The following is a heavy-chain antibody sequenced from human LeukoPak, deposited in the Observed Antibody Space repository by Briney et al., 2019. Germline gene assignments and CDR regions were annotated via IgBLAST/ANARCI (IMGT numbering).Heavy chain of an antibody. CDR3: ARTHCSGGSCYYYFDY. CDR2: INHSGST. J-gene: IGHJ4*02. D-gene: IGHD2-15*01. V-gene: IGHV4-34*01. CDR1: GGSFSGYY. Sequence: SETLSLTCAVYGGSFSGYYWSWIRQPPGKGLEWIGEINHSGSTNYHPSLKSRVTISVDTSKNQFSLKLSSVTAADTAVYYCARTHCSGGSCYYYFDYWGQGTLVTVSS.